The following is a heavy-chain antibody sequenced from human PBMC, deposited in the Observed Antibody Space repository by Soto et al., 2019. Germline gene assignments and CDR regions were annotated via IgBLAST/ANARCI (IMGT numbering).Heavy chain of an antibody. D-gene: IGHD6-19*01. CDR2: ISYDGSNK. V-gene: IGHV3-30-3*02. CDR3: AKHGYSSGWIGYYYYGMDV. Sequence: GGSLRLSCAASGFTFSSYAMHWVRQAPGKGLEWVAVISYDGSNKYYADSVKGRFTISRDNSKNTLYLQMNSLRAEDTAVYYCAKHGYSSGWIGYYYYGMDVWGQGTTVTVSS. J-gene: IGHJ6*02. CDR1: GFTFSSYA.